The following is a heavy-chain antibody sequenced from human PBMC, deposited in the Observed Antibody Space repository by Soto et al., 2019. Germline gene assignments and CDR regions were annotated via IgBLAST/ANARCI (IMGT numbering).Heavy chain of an antibody. CDR1: GGSFSGYY. CDR2: VNHSGST. D-gene: IGHD1-26*01. Sequence: SETLSLTCAVYGGSFSGYYWSWIRQPPGKGLEWIGYVNHSGSTNYNPSLKSRVTISVDTSRNQFSLTLSSVTAADTAIYYCARDRARALHFDSWGQGTLVTVSS. CDR3: ARDRARALHFDS. J-gene: IGHJ4*02. V-gene: IGHV4-34*01.